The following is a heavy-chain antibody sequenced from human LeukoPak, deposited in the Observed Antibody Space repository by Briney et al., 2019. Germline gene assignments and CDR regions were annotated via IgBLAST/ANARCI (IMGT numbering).Heavy chain of an antibody. Sequence: SALLFLSCAFYGGFFSCYYCSWSHQPGREGVGLSGEYNHRGSTNYNQTLKTRVTISVDTSKNQFYLTLSSVTAADTAVYYCARGLVDRRTTVLGEVIPWGQGTLVTVSS. CDR2: YNHRGST. CDR1: GGFFSCYY. D-gene: IGHD3-16*01. J-gene: IGHJ5*02. V-gene: IGHV4-34*01. CDR3: ARGLVDRRTTVLGEVIP.